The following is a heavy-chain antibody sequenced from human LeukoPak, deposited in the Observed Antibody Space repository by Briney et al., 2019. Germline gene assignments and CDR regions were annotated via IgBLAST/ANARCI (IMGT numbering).Heavy chain of an antibody. J-gene: IGHJ4*02. CDR1: GGSFSGYS. Sequence: PSETLSLTCAVHGGSFSGYSWSWIRQPPGKGLEWIGVINHSGSTNYNPSLKSRVTISVDTSENQFSLNLSSVTAADTAVYYCARGRSNYGPWGQGTLVTVSS. D-gene: IGHD3-10*01. CDR3: ARGRSNYGP. V-gene: IGHV4-34*01. CDR2: INHSGST.